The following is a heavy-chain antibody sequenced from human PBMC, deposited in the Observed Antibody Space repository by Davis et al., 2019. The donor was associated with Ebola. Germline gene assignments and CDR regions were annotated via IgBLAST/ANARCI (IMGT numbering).Heavy chain of an antibody. CDR2: ISGSGGST. CDR1: GSTFSSYA. Sequence: GESLKISCAASGSTFSSYAMSWVRQAPGKGLEWVSGISGSGGSTYYADSVKGRFTISRDNSKNTLYLQMNSLRPEDTAVYYCARDSDDYSFDYWGQGTLVTVSS. V-gene: IGHV3-23*01. J-gene: IGHJ4*02. D-gene: IGHD4-11*01. CDR3: ARDSDDYSFDY.